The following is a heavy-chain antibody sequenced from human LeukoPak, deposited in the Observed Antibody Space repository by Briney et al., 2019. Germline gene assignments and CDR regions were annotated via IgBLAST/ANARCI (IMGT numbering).Heavy chain of an antibody. D-gene: IGHD1-26*01. Sequence: GGSLRLSCAASGFTSSSYSMNWVRQAPGKGLEWVSYISSSSSTIYYADSVKGRFTISRDNAKNSLYLQMNGLRDEDTAVYYCARAARGSYYVHGYWGQGTLVTVSS. CDR2: ISSSSSTI. CDR1: GFTSSSYS. V-gene: IGHV3-48*02. CDR3: ARAARGSYYVHGY. J-gene: IGHJ4*02.